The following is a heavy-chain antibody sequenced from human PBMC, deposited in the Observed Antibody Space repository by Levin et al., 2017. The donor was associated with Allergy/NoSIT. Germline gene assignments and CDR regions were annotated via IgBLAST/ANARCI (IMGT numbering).Heavy chain of an antibody. CDR3: AKGWELLPFDY. D-gene: IGHD1-26*01. J-gene: IGHJ4*02. Sequence: GGSLRLSCAASGFTFSSYGMHWVRQAPGKGLEWVAVISYDGSNKYYADSVKGRFTISRDNSKNTLYLQMNSLRAEDTAVYYCAKGWELLPFDYWGQGTLVTVSS. CDR2: ISYDGSNK. V-gene: IGHV3-30*18. CDR1: GFTFSSYG.